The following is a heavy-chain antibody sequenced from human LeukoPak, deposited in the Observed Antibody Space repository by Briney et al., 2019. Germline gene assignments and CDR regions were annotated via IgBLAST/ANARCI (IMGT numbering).Heavy chain of an antibody. CDR1: GYTFTGYY. D-gene: IGHD5-18*01. J-gene: IGHJ3*02. V-gene: IGHV1-18*04. CDR3: ARDPPYSYGYRAFDI. CDR2: ISAYNGNT. Sequence: ASVKVSCKASGYTFTGYYMHWVRQAPGQGLEWMGWISAYNGNTNYAQKLQGRVTMTTDTSTSTAYMELRSLRSDDTAVYYCARDPPYSYGYRAFDIWGQGTMVTVSS.